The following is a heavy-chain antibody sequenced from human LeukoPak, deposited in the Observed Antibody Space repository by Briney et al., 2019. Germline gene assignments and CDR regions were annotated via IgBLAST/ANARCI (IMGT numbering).Heavy chain of an antibody. CDR3: ASPSVYYYYGMDV. CDR1: GGSFSGYY. J-gene: IGHJ6*02. Sequence: PSETLSLTCAVYGGSFSGYYWSWIRQPPGKGLEWIGEINHSGSTNYNPSLKSRVTISVDTSKNQFSLKLSSVTAADTAVYYCASPSVYYYYGMDVWGQGTTVTVSS. CDR2: INHSGST. V-gene: IGHV4-34*01.